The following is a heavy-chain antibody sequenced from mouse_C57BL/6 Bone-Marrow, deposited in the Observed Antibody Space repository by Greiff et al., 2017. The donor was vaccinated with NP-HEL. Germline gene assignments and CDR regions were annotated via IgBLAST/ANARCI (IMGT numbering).Heavy chain of an antibody. J-gene: IGHJ4*01. CDR1: GYTFTSYW. V-gene: IGHV1-61*01. Sequence: QVHVKQPGAELVRPGSSVKLSCKASGYTFTSYWMDWVKQRPGQGLEWIGNIYPSDSETHYNQKFKDKATLTVDKSSSTAYMQLSSLTSEDSAVYYCARQIYYGNYDAMDYWGQGTSVTVSS. D-gene: IGHD2-1*01. CDR2: IYPSDSET. CDR3: ARQIYYGNYDAMDY.